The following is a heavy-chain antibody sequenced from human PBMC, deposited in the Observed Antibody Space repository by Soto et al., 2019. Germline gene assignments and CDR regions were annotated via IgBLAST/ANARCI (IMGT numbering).Heavy chain of an antibody. V-gene: IGHV3-33*01. CDR3: ARVLGISATRFDP. D-gene: IGHD6-13*01. Sequence: QVQLVESGGGVVQPGRSLRLSCAASGFTFSSYGMHWVRQAPGKGLEWVAVIWYDGSNKYYADSVKGRFTISRDNSKNTRYLQMNSMRAEDTAVYYCARVLGISATRFDPWGQGTLVTVSS. CDR2: IWYDGSNK. CDR1: GFTFSSYG. J-gene: IGHJ5*02.